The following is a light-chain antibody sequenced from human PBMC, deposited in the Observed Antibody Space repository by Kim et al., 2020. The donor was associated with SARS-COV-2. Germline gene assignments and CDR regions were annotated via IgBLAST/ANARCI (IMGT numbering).Light chain of an antibody. CDR3: QQDSSSPYS. CDR2: GAS. J-gene: IGKJ2*03. V-gene: IGKV3-20*01. Sequence: EIVLTQSPGTLSLSPGERATLSCRASQSVSSSYLAWYQQKPGQAPRLLIYGASSRATGIPDRFSGSGSGTDFTLTISRLEPEDFAVYYCQQDSSSPYSFGQGTKLEI. CDR1: QSVSSSY.